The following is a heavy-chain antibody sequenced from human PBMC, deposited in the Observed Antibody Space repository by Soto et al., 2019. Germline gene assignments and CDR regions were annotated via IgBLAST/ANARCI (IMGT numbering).Heavy chain of an antibody. D-gene: IGHD6-19*01. J-gene: IGHJ4*02. CDR2: IYSSGST. V-gene: IGHV4-61*01. CDR3: ARDSLAVFDD. Sequence: PSKPLSLTCTVYAGSVSSGSYYWTWIRQPPGKGLEWIGYIYSSGSTLYNPSLKSRVIISVDQSMNQFSLRLTSVTAADTAVYYCARDSLAVFDDWCQGNLVTVFS. CDR1: AGSVSSGSYY.